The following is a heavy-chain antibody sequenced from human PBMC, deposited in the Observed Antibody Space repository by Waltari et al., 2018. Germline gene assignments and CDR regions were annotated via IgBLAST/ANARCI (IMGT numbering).Heavy chain of an antibody. J-gene: IGHJ6*03. CDR3: ARVPIHGSGSYYYYYYYYMDV. CDR1: GYSISSGYY. D-gene: IGHD3-10*01. CDR2: IYHSGST. Sequence: QVQLQESGPGLVKPSETLSLTCAVSGYSISSGYYWGWIRQPPGKGLEWIGSIYHSGSTYYNPSLKSRVTISVDTSKNQFSLKLSSVTAADTAVYYCARVPIHGSGSYYYYYYYYMDVWGKGTTVTVSS. V-gene: IGHV4-38-2*01.